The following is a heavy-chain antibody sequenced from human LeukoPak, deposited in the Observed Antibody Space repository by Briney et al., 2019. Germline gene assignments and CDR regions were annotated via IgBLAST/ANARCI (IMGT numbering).Heavy chain of an antibody. D-gene: IGHD3-22*01. CDR3: ARAKVVITTFQAFDI. CDR2: ISYDGSNK. V-gene: IGHV3-30*01. CDR1: GFTFSSYA. Sequence: AGGSLRLSCAASGFTFSSYAMHWVRQAPGKGLEWVAVISYDGSNKYYADSVKGRFTISRDNSKNTLYLQMNSLRAEDTAVYYCARAKVVITTFQAFDIWGQGTMVTVSS. J-gene: IGHJ3*02.